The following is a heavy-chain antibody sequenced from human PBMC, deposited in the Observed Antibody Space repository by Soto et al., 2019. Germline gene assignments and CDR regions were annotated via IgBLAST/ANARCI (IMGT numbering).Heavy chain of an antibody. V-gene: IGHV3-21*01. CDR3: ARGHSSSWYVGVRRIYYYYGMDV. D-gene: IGHD6-13*01. J-gene: IGHJ6*02. Sequence: GGSLRLSCAASGFTFSSYSMNWVRQAPGKGLEWVSSISSSSSYIYYADSVKGRFTISRDNAKNSLYLQMNSLRAEDTAVYYCARGHSSSWYVGVRRIYYYYGMDVWGQGTTVTVSS. CDR1: GFTFSSYS. CDR2: ISSSSSYI.